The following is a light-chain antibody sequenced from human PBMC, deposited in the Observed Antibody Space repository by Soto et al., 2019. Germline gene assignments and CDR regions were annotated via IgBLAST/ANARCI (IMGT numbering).Light chain of an antibody. CDR1: QSVSRY. Sequence: EIVLTQSPATLSLSPGERATLSCRASQSVSRYLAWFQQKPGQAPRLLIYGVSNRATGIPARFSGSGSGTDFTLNISSLEREDFAVYCCQQRSNWGMYTFGQGTKLEIK. J-gene: IGKJ2*01. CDR2: GVS. V-gene: IGKV3-11*01. CDR3: QQRSNWGMYT.